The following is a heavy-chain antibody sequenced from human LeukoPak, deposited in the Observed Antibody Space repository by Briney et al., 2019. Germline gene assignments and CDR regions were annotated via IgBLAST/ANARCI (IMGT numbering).Heavy chain of an antibody. Sequence: GGSLRLSCAASGFTFSSYGMHWVRQAPGKGLEWVAFIRYDGSNKYYADSVKGRFTIFRDNSKNTLYLQMNSLRSEDTAVYYCARMVYSSGSVGDYWGQGTLVTVSS. V-gene: IGHV3-30*02. D-gene: IGHD3-22*01. CDR1: GFTFSSYG. J-gene: IGHJ4*02. CDR2: IRYDGSNK. CDR3: ARMVYSSGSVGDY.